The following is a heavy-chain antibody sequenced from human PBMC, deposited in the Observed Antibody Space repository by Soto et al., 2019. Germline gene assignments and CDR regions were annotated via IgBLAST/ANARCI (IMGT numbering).Heavy chain of an antibody. CDR2: IYYSGST. CDR3: ARDPVYDFWSGEGKYYYYYYGMDV. V-gene: IGHV4-31*03. Sequence: PSETLSLTCTVSGGSISSGGYYWSWIRQHPGKGLEWIGYIYYSGSTYYNPSLKSRVTMSVDTSKNQFSLKLSSVTAADTAVYYCARDPVYDFWSGEGKYYYYYYGMDVWGQGTTVTVSS. J-gene: IGHJ6*02. CDR1: GGSISSGGYY. D-gene: IGHD3-3*01.